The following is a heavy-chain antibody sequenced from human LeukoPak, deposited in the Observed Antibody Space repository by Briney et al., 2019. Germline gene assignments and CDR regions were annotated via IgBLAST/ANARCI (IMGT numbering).Heavy chain of an antibody. V-gene: IGHV4-39*01. Sequence: AETLSLTCTVSGDSISTRSYYWSWIRQSPEKGLEWIGTVFYSGTTYYRPSLKSRVTVSVDTSKNQFSLKLNSVTAADTAVYYCARHPYTIFGVVIPYFDYWGQGTLVTVSS. CDR2: VFYSGTT. J-gene: IGHJ4*02. CDR3: ARHPYTIFGVVIPYFDY. D-gene: IGHD3-3*01. CDR1: GDSISTRSYY.